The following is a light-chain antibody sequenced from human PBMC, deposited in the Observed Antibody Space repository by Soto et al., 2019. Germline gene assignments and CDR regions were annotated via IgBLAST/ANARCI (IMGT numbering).Light chain of an antibody. CDR3: QQRNNWPPIT. CDR2: KVS. CDR1: QSLVYSDGNAY. V-gene: IGKV2-30*01. Sequence: DAVMTQSPLSLPVTLGQPASISCRSSQSLVYSDGNAYLSWFHQRPGQSPRRLIYKVSNRDSGVPDRFSGSGSGTDFTLTITSLEPEDFAVYYCQQRNNWPPITFGQGTRLEIK. J-gene: IGKJ5*01.